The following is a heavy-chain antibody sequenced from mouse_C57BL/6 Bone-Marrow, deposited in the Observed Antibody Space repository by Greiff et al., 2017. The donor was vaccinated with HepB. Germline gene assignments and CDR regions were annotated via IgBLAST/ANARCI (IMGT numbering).Heavy chain of an antibody. V-gene: IGHV5-12*01. CDR3: ARQVYYGYDGFDY. CDR2: ISNGGGST. CDR1: GFTFSDYY. J-gene: IGHJ2*01. D-gene: IGHD2-2*01. Sequence: EVMLVESGGGLVQPGGSLKLSCAASGFTFSDYYMYWVRQTPEKRLEWVAYISNGGGSTYYPDTLKGRSTITRDNAKNTPYLQVSRLKSEDTAMYYCARQVYYGYDGFDYWGQGTTLTVSS.